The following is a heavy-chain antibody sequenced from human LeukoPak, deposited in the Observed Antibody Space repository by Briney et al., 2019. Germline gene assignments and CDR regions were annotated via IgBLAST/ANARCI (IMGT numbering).Heavy chain of an antibody. CDR3: ARAVGGDGSGSL. CDR2: IYYRVTS. Sequence: SETLSLTCTVSGGSINSYYWSWIRQPPGKGLEWIGYIYYRVTSDYNPSLKSRVTMSVDMSTRQISLKLSSVTAADTAVYYCARAVGGDGSGSLWGPGTLVTVSS. J-gene: IGHJ4*02. CDR1: GGSINSYY. D-gene: IGHD3-10*01. V-gene: IGHV4-59*01.